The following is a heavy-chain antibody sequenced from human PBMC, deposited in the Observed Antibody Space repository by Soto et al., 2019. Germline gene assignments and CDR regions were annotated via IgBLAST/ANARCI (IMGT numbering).Heavy chain of an antibody. CDR3: ARGGCSSTSCDRGRGWWIDYYYGMDV. D-gene: IGHD2-2*02. CDR1: GFTVSSNY. Sequence: EVQLVETGGGLIQPGGSLRLSCAASGFTVSSNYMSWVRQAPGKGLEWVSVIYSGGSTYYADSVKGRFTISRDNSKNTLYLQMNSQRAEDAGVYYCARGGCSSTSCDRGRGWWIDYYYGMDVWGQGTTVTVSS. J-gene: IGHJ6*02. V-gene: IGHV3-53*02. CDR2: IYSGGST.